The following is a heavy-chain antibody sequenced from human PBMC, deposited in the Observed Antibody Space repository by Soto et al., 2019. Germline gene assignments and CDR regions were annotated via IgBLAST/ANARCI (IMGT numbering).Heavy chain of an antibody. CDR3: ARGDKGGFDL. V-gene: IGHV3-74*01. Sequence: EVQLVESEGGLVQRGGSLRLSCAASGFTFNYYWMHWVRQAPGQGLVWVSHIHSDGNSTTYADSVKGRFTISIDNAKNTLYLQMHSLRAEDTAVYYCARGDKGGFDLWGQGTTVTVSS. CDR1: GFTFNYYW. J-gene: IGHJ3*01. D-gene: IGHD2-21*02. CDR2: IHSDGNST.